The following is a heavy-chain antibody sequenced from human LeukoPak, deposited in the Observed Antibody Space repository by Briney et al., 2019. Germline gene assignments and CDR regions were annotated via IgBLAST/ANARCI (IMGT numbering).Heavy chain of an antibody. CDR3: ARDQRSESYHPWGWFDP. CDR1: GFAVSTNY. Sequence: GESLKISCAASGFAVSTNYLSWVRQAPGKGLEWVSVIYSDGSTYYTDSVKGRFTISRDNSKNTLYLQMNSLRPEDTAVYYCARDQRSESYHPWGWFDPWGQGTLVTVSS. D-gene: IGHD1-26*01. V-gene: IGHV3-66*02. J-gene: IGHJ5*02. CDR2: IYSDGST.